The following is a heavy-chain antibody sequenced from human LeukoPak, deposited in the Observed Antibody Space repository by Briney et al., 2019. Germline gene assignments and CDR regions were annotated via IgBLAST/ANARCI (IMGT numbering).Heavy chain of an antibody. CDR2: ISPSGSTI. CDR3: AGNYLYYYGMDV. Sequence: GGSLRLSCAASGFTFSDYYMSSIRQAPGKGLEWVSSISPSGSTIYYADSVKGRFTISRDNAKNSLYLQVNSLRADDTAVYYCAGNYLYYYGMDVWGQGTTVTVSS. V-gene: IGHV3-11*01. J-gene: IGHJ6*02. CDR1: GFTFSDYY.